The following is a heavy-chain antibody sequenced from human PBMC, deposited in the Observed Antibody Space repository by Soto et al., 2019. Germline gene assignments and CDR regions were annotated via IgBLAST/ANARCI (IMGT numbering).Heavy chain of an antibody. V-gene: IGHV3-23*01. J-gene: IGHJ4*02. CDR2: ITGGGSGT. CDR1: GFTFSTYA. Sequence: PGGSLRLSCTASGFTFSTYAMSWARQAPGKGLEWVSAITGGGSGTYYADSVKGRFTISRDNSKNTLYLQMSSLRAEDTAVYYCARGFSGWFPIGYWGQGTLVTVSS. CDR3: ARGFSGWFPIGY. D-gene: IGHD6-19*01.